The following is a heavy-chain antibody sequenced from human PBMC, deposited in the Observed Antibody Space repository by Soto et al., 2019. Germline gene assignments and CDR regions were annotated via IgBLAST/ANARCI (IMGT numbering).Heavy chain of an antibody. D-gene: IGHD3-16*01. V-gene: IGHV1-69*13. Sequence: SVKVSCKSSGGTFNNYRISWLRQAPGQGLEWMGGITPIFGTTNYAQKFQGRLTITADESTGTGYMDLSRLTSEDSAVYYCASRNYSATTAYHPLAWWGQRTLATDSS. CDR2: ITPIFGTT. CDR1: GGTFNNYR. J-gene: IGHJ4*01. CDR3: ASRNYSATTAYHPLAW.